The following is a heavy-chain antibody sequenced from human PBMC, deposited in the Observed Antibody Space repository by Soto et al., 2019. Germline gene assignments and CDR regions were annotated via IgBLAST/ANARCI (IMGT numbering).Heavy chain of an antibody. J-gene: IGHJ1*01. CDR3: AFVFSGVQGLLLSY. V-gene: IGHV4-59*06. D-gene: IGHD2-21*01. Sequence: SENLRHTCTVSAASLRRCHWRFLRQPAGKGLEWIGYIYYSGSTYYNPSLKSRVTISVDTSKNQFSLKLSSVTAADTAVYYCAFVFSGVQGLLLSYRGQGYRGTGSS. CDR2: IYYSGST. CDR1: AASLRRCH.